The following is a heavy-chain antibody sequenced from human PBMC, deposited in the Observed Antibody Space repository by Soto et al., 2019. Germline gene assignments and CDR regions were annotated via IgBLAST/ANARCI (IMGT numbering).Heavy chain of an antibody. CDR2: ISPIFGTA. Sequence: QVQLVQSGAEVKKPGSSVKVSCKASGGTFSSDSINWLRQAPGPGLEWMGEISPIFGTANYAQKFQGRVTITADESTSTAYMELSSLRSEDTAVYYCAREGGRHSGGIDYWGQGTLVNVSS. V-gene: IGHV1-69*01. CDR1: GGTFSSDS. J-gene: IGHJ4*02. D-gene: IGHD1-26*01. CDR3: AREGGRHSGGIDY.